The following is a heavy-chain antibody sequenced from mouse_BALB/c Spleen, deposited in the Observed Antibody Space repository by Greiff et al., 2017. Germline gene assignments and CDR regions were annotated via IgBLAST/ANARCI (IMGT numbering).Heavy chain of an antibody. V-gene: IGHV2-3*01. J-gene: IGHJ3*01. CDR1: GISFTSYG. CDR3: ALYRSWFPY. D-gene: IGHD2-14*01. CDR2: IWGDGST. Sequence: QVQLQQSGPGLVAPSQSLSITCTVSGISFTSYGVSWVRQPPGKGLEWLGVIWGDGSTHYHSVLISRLSISKDNSKSQVFLKLNSLQTDDTATCYCALYRSWFPYWGQGTLVTVSA.